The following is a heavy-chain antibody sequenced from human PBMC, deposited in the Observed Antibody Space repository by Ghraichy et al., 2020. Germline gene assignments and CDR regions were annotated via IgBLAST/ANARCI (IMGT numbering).Heavy chain of an antibody. V-gene: IGHV4-34*01. J-gene: IGHJ6*03. CDR2: INHSGTT. CDR1: GGSFSGYS. Sequence: SETLSLTCAVYGGSFSGYSWSWIRQPPGKGLEWIGEINHSGTTNYNPSLRSRLTISVVTSKNQFSLKMTSVTAADTAVYYCARVRHDFWSANRVYYMDVLGKGTTVTVSS. D-gene: IGHD3-3*01. CDR3: ARVRHDFWSANRVYYMDV.